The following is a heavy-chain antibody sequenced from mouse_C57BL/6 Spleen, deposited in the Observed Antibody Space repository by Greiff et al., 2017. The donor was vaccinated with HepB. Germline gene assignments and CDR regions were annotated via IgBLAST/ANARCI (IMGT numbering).Heavy chain of an antibody. Sequence: EVQVVESGGGLVQPGGSMKLSCVASGFTFSNYWMNWVRQSPEKGLEWVAQIRLKSDNYATHYAESVKGRFTISRDDSKSSAYLQMNNLRAEDTGIYYCTASYYYGSSYWGQGTLVTVSA. J-gene: IGHJ3*01. CDR1: GFTFSNYW. V-gene: IGHV6-3*01. CDR2: IRLKSDNYAT. D-gene: IGHD1-1*01. CDR3: TASYYYGSSY.